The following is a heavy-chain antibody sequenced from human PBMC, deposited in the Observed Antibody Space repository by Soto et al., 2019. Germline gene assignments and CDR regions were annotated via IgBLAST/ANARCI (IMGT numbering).Heavy chain of an antibody. CDR3: ARPTGSAFDY. D-gene: IGHD6-25*01. Sequence: GGSLRLSCAASGFTFSSYEMNWVRQAPGKGLEWVSYISSSGSTIYYADSVEGRFTISRDNAKNSLYLQMNSLRAEDTAVYYCARPTGSAFDYWGQGTLVTVSS. V-gene: IGHV3-48*03. CDR1: GFTFSSYE. J-gene: IGHJ4*02. CDR2: ISSSGSTI.